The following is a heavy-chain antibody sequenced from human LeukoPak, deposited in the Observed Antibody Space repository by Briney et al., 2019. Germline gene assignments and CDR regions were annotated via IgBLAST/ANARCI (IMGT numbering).Heavy chain of an antibody. D-gene: IGHD4-17*01. V-gene: IGHV3-23*01. J-gene: IGHJ4*02. CDR3: AKDLYGDYVGDY. CDR1: GFTFSSYA. CDR2: ISASDGST. Sequence: GGSLRLSCAASGFTFSSYAMSWVRQAPGKGLEWVSTISASDGSTFYADPVKGRFTISRENSKNTLYLQMNSLRAEDTAVYFCAKDLYGDYVGDYWGQGTLVTVSS.